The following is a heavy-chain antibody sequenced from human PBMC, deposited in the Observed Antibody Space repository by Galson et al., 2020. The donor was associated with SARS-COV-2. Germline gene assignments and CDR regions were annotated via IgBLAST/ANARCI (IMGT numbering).Heavy chain of an antibody. D-gene: IGHD2-2*01. CDR1: GYTFTSYG. CDR3: ARDHCSSTSCYYPGGWFDP. CDR2: ISAYNGNT. Sequence: ASVKVPCKASGYTFTSYGISWVRQAPGQGLEWMGWISAYNGNTNYAQKLQGRVTMTTDTSTSTAYMELRSLRSDDTAVYYCARDHCSSTSCYYPGGWFDPWGQGTLATVSS. J-gene: IGHJ5*02. V-gene: IGHV1-18*01.